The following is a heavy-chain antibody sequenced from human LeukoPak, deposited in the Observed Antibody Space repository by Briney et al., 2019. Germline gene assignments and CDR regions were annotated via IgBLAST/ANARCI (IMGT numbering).Heavy chain of an antibody. J-gene: IGHJ4*02. V-gene: IGHV3-23*01. D-gene: IGHD6-19*01. Sequence: GASLRLSCAASGFTFSSCAMSWVRQAPGKGLEWVSSISGSGGSTYYADSLKGQFTISRDNSKNTLYLQMYSLRAEDTAVYYCAGRIAVAGTLEYWGQGTLVTVSS. CDR3: AGRIAVAGTLEY. CDR1: GFTFSSCA. CDR2: ISGSGGST.